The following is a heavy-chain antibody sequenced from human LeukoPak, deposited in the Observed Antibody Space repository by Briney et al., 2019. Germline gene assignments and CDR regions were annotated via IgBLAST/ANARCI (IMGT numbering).Heavy chain of an antibody. V-gene: IGHV3-21*01. CDR2: ISSSSYI. CDR1: GFTFSSYS. J-gene: IGHJ6*03. CDR3: ARAGWGSYTYYYYYMDV. D-gene: IGHD7-27*01. Sequence: GGSLRLSCAASGFTFSSYSMNWVRQAPGKGLEWVSSISSSSYIYYADSVKGRFTISRDNAKNSLYLQMNSLRAEDTAAYYCARAGWGSYTYYYYYMDVWGQGTTVSVSS.